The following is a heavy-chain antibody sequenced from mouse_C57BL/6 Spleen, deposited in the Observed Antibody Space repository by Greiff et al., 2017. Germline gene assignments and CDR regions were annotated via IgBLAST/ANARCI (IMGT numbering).Heavy chain of an antibody. Sequence: QVQLQQPGAELVKPGASVKLSCKASGYTFTSYWMQWVKQRPGQGLEWIGEIDPSDSYTNYNQKFKGKATLTVDTSSSTAYMQLSSLTSEDSAVYYCASGGPLLRKGPSYYFDYWGQGTTLTVSS. V-gene: IGHV1-50*01. CDR2: IDPSDSYT. CDR3: ASGGPLLRKGPSYYFDY. D-gene: IGHD1-2*01. J-gene: IGHJ2*01. CDR1: GYTFTSYW.